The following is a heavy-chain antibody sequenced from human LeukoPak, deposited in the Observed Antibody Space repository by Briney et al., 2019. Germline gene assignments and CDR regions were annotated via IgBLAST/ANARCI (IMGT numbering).Heavy chain of an antibody. Sequence: PGGSLRLSCAASGFSFSNYGIHWVRQAPGKGLEWVAVISYDGNNKYYADSVKGRFTISRGNSQNTLYLQMSSLRAEDTAVYYCAELGITMIGGVWGKGTTVTISS. CDR2: ISYDGNNK. CDR3: AELGITMIGGV. D-gene: IGHD3-10*02. V-gene: IGHV3-30*18. CDR1: GFSFSNYG. J-gene: IGHJ6*03.